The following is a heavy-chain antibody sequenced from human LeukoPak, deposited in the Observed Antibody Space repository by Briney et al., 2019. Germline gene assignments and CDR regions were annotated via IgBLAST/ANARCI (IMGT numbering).Heavy chain of an antibody. D-gene: IGHD3-10*01. CDR1: GFTFSASN. Sequence: PGGSLRLSCAASGFTFSASNMNWVRQAPEKGLEWVSSISSGSSAICYADSVRGRFTISRDNAKKSLYLQMNSLRDEDTAVYYRARGDGWFGELSNFDYWGQGTLVTVSS. CDR3: ARGDGWFGELSNFDY. CDR2: ISSGSSAI. J-gene: IGHJ4*02. V-gene: IGHV3-48*02.